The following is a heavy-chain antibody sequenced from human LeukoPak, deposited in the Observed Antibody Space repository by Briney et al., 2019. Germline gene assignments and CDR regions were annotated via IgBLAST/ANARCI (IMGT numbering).Heavy chain of an antibody. CDR2: INPNSGGT. CDR1: GCAFTGYY. D-gene: IGHD6-6*01. V-gene: IGHV1-2*02. Sequence: GASVKVSCKASGCAFTGYYMHWVRQAPGQGLEWTGWINPNSGGTNYAQKFQGRVTMTRDTSISTAYMELSRLRSDDTAVYYCARGSSIAARPYDYWGQGTLVTVSS. CDR3: ARGSSIAARPYDY. J-gene: IGHJ4*02.